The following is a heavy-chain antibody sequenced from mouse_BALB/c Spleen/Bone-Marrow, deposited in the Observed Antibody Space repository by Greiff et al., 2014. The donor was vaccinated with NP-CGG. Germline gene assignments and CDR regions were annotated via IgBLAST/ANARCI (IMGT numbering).Heavy chain of an antibody. D-gene: IGHD1-1*01. J-gene: IGHJ4*01. CDR1: GFSLSRYS. CDR3: TRFITTGAMDY. CDR2: IWGGGST. V-gene: IGHV2-6-4*01. Sequence: VMLVESGPGQVAPPQSLSITCTVSGFSLSRYSVHWVRQPPGKGLEWLGVIWGGGSTDYNLGLKSRLSISKDNSKSQVFLKMNSLQTDDTAMYYCTRFITTGAMDYWGQGTSVTVSS.